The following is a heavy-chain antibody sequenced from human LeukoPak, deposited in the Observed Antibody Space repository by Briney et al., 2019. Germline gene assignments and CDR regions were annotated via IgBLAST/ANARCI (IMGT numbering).Heavy chain of an antibody. CDR2: ISSNGGST. D-gene: IGHD3-22*01. CDR3: ARDKYYDSSGYYFYFDY. CDR1: GFTFSSYA. J-gene: IGHJ4*02. V-gene: IGHV3-64*01. Sequence: PGGSLRLSCAASGFTFSSYAMHWVRQAPGKGLEYVSAISSNGGSTYYANSVKGRFIISRDNSKNTLYLQMGSLRAEDMAVYYCARDKYYDSSGYYFYFDYWGQGTLVTVSS.